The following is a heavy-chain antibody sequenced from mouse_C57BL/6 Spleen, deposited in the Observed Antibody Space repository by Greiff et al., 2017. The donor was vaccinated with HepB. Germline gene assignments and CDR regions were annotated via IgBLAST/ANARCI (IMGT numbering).Heavy chain of an antibody. CDR3: ARDYYDYRYAMDY. Sequence: VKLQQPGAELVMPGASVKLSCKASGYTFTSYWMHWVKQRPGQGLEWIGEIDPSDSYTNYNQKFKGKSTLTVDKSSSTAYMQLSSLTSEDSAVYYCARDYYDYRYAMDYWGQGTSVTVSS. CDR2: IDPSDSYT. J-gene: IGHJ4*01. CDR1: GYTFTSYW. D-gene: IGHD2-4*01. V-gene: IGHV1-69*01.